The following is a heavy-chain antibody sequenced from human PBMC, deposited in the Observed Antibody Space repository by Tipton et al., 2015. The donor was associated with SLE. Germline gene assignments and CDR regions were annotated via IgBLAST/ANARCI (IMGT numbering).Heavy chain of an antibody. D-gene: IGHD6-13*01. CDR1: GGSISSGGYY. Sequence: TLSLTCTVSGGSISSGGYYWSWIRQHPGKGLGWIGYIYYSGSTYYNPSLKSRVTISVDTSKNQFSLKLSSVTAADTAVYYCARGYWGRYSISWYVDWFDPWGQGTLVTVSS. CDR3: ARGYWGRYSISWYVDWFDP. CDR2: IYYSGST. J-gene: IGHJ5*02. V-gene: IGHV4-31*03.